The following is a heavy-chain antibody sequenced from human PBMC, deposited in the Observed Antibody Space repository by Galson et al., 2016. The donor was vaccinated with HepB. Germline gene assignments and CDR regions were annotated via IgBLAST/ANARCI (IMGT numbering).Heavy chain of an antibody. CDR1: GFTFSSYW. J-gene: IGHJ4*02. Sequence: SLRLSCAASGFTFSSYWIHWVRQAPGKGLEWVSRIRNDETTSVIGRFTIYRDNAQDTLYLEMNSLRAEDTAVYYCARDGGLGTPFDCWGQGTLVTVSS. D-gene: IGHD1-7*01. V-gene: IGHV3-74*01. CDR2: IRND. CDR3: ARDGGLGTPFDC.